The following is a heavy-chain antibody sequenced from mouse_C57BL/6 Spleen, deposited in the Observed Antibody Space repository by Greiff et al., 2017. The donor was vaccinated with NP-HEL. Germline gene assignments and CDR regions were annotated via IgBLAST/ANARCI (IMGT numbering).Heavy chain of an antibody. CDR1: GYSFTDYN. CDR2: INPNYGTT. Sequence: VQLQQSGPELVKPGASVKISCKASGYSFTDYNMNWVKQSTGKSLEWIGVINPNYGTTSYNQKFKGKATLTVDQSSSTAYMQLNSLTSEDSAVYYCARGCYYGSSYYAMDYWGQGTSVTVSS. CDR3: ARGCYYGSSYYAMDY. D-gene: IGHD1-1*01. V-gene: IGHV1-39*01. J-gene: IGHJ4*01.